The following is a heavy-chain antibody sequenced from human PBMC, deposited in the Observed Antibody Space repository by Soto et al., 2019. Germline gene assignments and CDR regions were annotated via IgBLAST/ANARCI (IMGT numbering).Heavy chain of an antibody. CDR3: AREAIYYDASGFSLYYFDS. J-gene: IGHJ4*02. CDR1: GLTFSSYG. CDR2: ISYDGGNK. D-gene: IGHD3-16*01. V-gene: IGHV3-30*03. Sequence: SLRLSCAASGLTFSSYGMHWVRQAPGKGLEWVAVISYDGGNKHFADSVKGRFTISRDNSKNTLFLQMDSLRPDDTAVYFCAREAIYYDASGFSLYYFDSWGQGSLVTVSS.